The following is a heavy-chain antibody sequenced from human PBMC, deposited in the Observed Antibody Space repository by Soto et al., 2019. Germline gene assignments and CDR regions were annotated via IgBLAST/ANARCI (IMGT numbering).Heavy chain of an antibody. J-gene: IGHJ5*02. D-gene: IGHD5-12*01. CDR3: ARDGRRWLQNNWFDP. V-gene: IGHV3-30-3*01. CDR2: ISYDGSNK. CDR1: GFTFSSYA. Sequence: GGSLGLSCAASGFTFSSYAMHWVRQAPGKGLEWVAVISYDGSNKYYADSVKGRFTISRDNSKNTLYLQMNSLRAEDTAVYYCARDGRRWLQNNWFDPWGQGTLVTVSS.